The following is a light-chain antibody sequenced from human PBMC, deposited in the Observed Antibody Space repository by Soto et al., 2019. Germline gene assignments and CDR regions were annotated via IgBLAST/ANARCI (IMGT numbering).Light chain of an antibody. Sequence: EIVMTQSPATLSVSPGERATLFCRASQGVSTYLAWYQQKPGQAPRLLIYGPSTRATGIPARFSGSGSGTEFTLTISSLQYEDFAVYYCQQYNNWPWTFGQGTKVDIK. CDR3: QQYNNWPWT. CDR1: QGVSTY. J-gene: IGKJ1*01. CDR2: GPS. V-gene: IGKV3-15*01.